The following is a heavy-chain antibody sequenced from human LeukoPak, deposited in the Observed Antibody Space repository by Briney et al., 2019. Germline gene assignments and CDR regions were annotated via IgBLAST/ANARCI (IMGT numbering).Heavy chain of an antibody. V-gene: IGHV1-69*13. D-gene: IGHD1-26*01. CDR1: GGTFSSYA. J-gene: IGHJ6*02. CDR3: ARIGGSYSSYYGMDV. Sequence: EASVKVSCKASGGTFSSYAISWVRQAPGQGLEWMGGIIPIFGTANYAQKFQGRVTITADESTSTAYMEPSSLRSEDTAVYYCARIGGSYSSYYGMDVWGQGTTVTVSS. CDR2: IIPIFGTA.